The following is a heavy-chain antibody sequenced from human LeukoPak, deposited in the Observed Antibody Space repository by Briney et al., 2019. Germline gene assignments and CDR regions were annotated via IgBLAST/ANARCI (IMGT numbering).Heavy chain of an antibody. CDR1: GFTFSSYG. CDR3: ARGASSALAAITYYYDSSSGGYFDY. CDR2: IWYDGSNK. V-gene: IGHV3-33*01. Sequence: GGSLRLSCAASGFTFSSYGMHWVRQAPGKGLEWVAVIWYDGSNKYYADSVKGRFTISRDNSKNTLYLQMNSLRAEDTAVYYCARGASSALAAITYYYDSSSGGYFDYWGQGTLVTVSS. J-gene: IGHJ4*02. D-gene: IGHD3-22*01.